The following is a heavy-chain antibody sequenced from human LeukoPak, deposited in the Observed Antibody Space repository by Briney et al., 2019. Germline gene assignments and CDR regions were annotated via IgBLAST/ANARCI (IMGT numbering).Heavy chain of an antibody. D-gene: IGHD6-19*01. V-gene: IGHV3-21*01. CDR1: GFTFSSYS. Sequence: GGSLRLSCAASGFTFSSYSMNWVRQAPGKGLELVSSISSSSSYIYYADSVKGRFTISRDNAKNSLYLQMNSLRAEDTAVYYCARDRGSVAGLFDYWGQGTLVTVSS. CDR3: ARDRGSVAGLFDY. CDR2: ISSSSSYI. J-gene: IGHJ4*02.